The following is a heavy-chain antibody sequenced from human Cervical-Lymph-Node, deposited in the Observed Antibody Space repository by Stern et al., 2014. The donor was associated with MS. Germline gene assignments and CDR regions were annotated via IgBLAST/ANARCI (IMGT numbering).Heavy chain of an antibody. D-gene: IGHD1-1*01. Sequence: EVQLVESGGGLVQPGGSLRLSCAASGFTFNTYNMNWVLQAPGKGLEWVSYISSRSRTIYYADSVKGRFTISRDNAKNSLYLQMNSLRAEDTAVYYCARGYNSDPHFDYWGQGTLVTVSS. J-gene: IGHJ4*02. CDR1: GFTFNTYN. CDR2: ISSRSRTI. CDR3: ARGYNSDPHFDY. V-gene: IGHV3-48*01.